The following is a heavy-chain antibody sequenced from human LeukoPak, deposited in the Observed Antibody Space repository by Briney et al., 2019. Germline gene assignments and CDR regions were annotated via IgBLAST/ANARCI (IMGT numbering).Heavy chain of an antibody. V-gene: IGHV4-4*07. D-gene: IGHD2-15*01. J-gene: IGHJ2*01. CDR2: LYNSGRT. CDR1: GVSISSYY. CDR3: ARDLCNGDSCYSGYFDL. Sequence: SETLSLTCTVSGVSISSYYWGWLRQAAGKGLEWIGHLYNSGRTNYNPSLKSRAIISEDKSNNQFSLKLTSVTAADTAVYYCARDLCNGDSCYSGYFDLWGRGTLVTVSS.